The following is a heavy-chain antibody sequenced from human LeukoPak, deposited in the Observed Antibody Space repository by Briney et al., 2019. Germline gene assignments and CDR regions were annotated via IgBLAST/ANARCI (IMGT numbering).Heavy chain of an antibody. CDR1: GGTFSSYA. CDR2: IIPIFGTA. D-gene: IGHD2-2*01. CDR3: ARSIIVVVPAALGSYPAGFDP. Sequence: SVKVSCKAYGGTFSSYAISWVRQAPGQGLEWMGGIIPIFGTANYAQKFQGRVTITTDESTSTAYMELSSLRSEDTAVYYCARSIIVVVPAALGSYPAGFDPWGQGTLVTVSS. J-gene: IGHJ5*02. V-gene: IGHV1-69*05.